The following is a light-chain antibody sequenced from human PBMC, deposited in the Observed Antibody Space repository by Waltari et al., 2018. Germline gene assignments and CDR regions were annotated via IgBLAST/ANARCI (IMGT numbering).Light chain of an antibody. CDR3: QKYESLPAT. CDR2: GAS. V-gene: IGKV3-20*01. J-gene: IGKJ1*01. CDR1: QSVGRS. Sequence: EIVLTQSPGTLSLSPGERATLSCRASQSVGRSLAWYQQKPGQAPRLLIYGASNRATGIPDRFSGSGFVTDFSLTISRLEPEDFAVYYCQKYESLPATFGQGTKVEIK.